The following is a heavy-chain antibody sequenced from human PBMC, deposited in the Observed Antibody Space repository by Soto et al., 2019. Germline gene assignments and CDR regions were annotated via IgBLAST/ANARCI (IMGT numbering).Heavy chain of an antibody. J-gene: IGHJ4*02. CDR2: INAGNGNT. Sequence: ASVKVSCKASGYTLTTYIMHWVRQAPGQRLEWMGWINAGNGNTKYSQKLQGRVTITRDTSASTAYMELSSLRSEDTAVYYCARDSDYGVNYYLDYWGQGTLVTVSS. CDR1: GYTLTTYI. V-gene: IGHV1-3*01. CDR3: ARDSDYGVNYYLDY. D-gene: IGHD4-17*01.